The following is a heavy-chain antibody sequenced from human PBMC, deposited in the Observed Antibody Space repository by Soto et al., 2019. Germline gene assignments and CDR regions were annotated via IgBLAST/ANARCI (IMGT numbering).Heavy chain of an antibody. CDR2: IHNSGST. V-gene: IGHV4-30-4*01. J-gene: IGHJ4*02. CDR3: ARGPTTETVAS. Sequence: QVQLQESGPGLVRPSQTLSLTCSVSGASIYNGGYFWSWIRQSPGQGREWIGHIHNSGSTYNNPSLKSPVTISADTSMKQCSLALTSVTAADTAMYYCARGPTTETVASWGQGILVTVSS. CDR1: GASIYNGGYF.